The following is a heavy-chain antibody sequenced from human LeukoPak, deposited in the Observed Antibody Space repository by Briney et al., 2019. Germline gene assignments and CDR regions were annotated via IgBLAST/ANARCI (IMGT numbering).Heavy chain of an antibody. CDR3: ARHPSPRYFDWSFSPQPRKLHPDNWFDP. V-gene: IGHV4-39*01. D-gene: IGHD3-9*01. CDR1: GGSISSSSYY. J-gene: IGHJ5*02. CDR2: IYYSGST. Sequence: ASETLSLTCTVSGGSISSSSYYWGWIRQPPGKGLEWIGSIYYSGSTYYNPSLKSRVTISVDTSKNQFSLKLSSVTAADTAVYYCARHPSPRYFDWSFSPQPRKLHPDNWFDPWGQGTLVTVSS.